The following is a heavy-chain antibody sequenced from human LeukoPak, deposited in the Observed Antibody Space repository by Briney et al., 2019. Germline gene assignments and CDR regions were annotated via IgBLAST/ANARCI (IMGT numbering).Heavy chain of an antibody. CDR1: GFTFSSYS. V-gene: IGHV3-21*01. CDR2: ISGSGEFI. Sequence: GGSLRLSCAASGFTFSSYSMNWIRQAPGRGLEWVSSISGSGEFIYYGDSVKGRVTISRDNGKNSLYLQMNSVRPEDMAVYYCARDDSHGYHFFDSWGRGTLVTVSS. CDR3: ARDDSHGYHFFDS. D-gene: IGHD3-22*01. J-gene: IGHJ4*02.